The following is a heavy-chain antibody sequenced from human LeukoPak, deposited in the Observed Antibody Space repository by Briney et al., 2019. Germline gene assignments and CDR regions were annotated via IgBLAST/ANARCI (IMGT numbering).Heavy chain of an antibody. J-gene: IGHJ3*02. CDR2: ISNNGGYT. D-gene: IGHD1-26*01. Sequence: TGGSLRLSCAASGFTFSSSAMSWVRQAPGKGLEWVSAISNNGGYTYYADSVQGRFTISRDNSKSTLCLQMNSLKTEDTAVYYCTSPLSSGSYRAFDIWGQGTMVTVSS. V-gene: IGHV3-23*01. CDR1: GFTFSSSA. CDR3: TSPLSSGSYRAFDI.